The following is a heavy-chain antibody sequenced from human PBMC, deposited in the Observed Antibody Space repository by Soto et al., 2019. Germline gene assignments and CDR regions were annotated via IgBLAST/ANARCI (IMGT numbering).Heavy chain of an antibody. Sequence: SETLSLTCTVSGGSVSSGSYYWSWIRQPPGKGLEWIGYIYYSGSTNYNPSLKSRVTISVDTSKNQFSLKLSSVTAADTAVYYCARDLLYDFWSGYFPGVWGQGTTVTVSS. D-gene: IGHD3-3*01. CDR3: ARDLLYDFWSGYFPGV. CDR1: GGSVSSGSYY. J-gene: IGHJ6*02. CDR2: IYYSGST. V-gene: IGHV4-61*01.